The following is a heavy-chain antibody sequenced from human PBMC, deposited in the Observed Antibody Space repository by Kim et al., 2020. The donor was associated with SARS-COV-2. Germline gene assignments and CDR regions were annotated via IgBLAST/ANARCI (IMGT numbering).Heavy chain of an antibody. CDR3: ARDATPPMGYYDSSPTLDMDV. J-gene: IGHJ6*02. CDR2: ISYDGSNK. D-gene: IGHD3-22*01. V-gene: IGHV3-33*05. Sequence: GGSLRLSCAASGFTFSSYGMHWVRQAPGKGLEWVAVISYDGSNKYYADSVKGRFTISRDNSKNTLYLQMNSLRAEDTAVYYCARDATPPMGYYDSSPTLDMDVWGQGTTVTVSS. CDR1: GFTFSSYG.